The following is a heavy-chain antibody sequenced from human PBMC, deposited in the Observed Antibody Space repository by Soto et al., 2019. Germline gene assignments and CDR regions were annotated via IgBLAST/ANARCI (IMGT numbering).Heavy chain of an antibody. CDR1: GYTFTNHD. CDR2: MNPNSGDT. Sequence: QVQLVQSGAEVKKPGASVKVACKASGYTFTNHDINWVRQATGQGPEWMGWMNPNSGDTGYAQNFQDRVPMTRDTSTRTAYMELSSLRSEDTAVYYCARVGGNWNDDYFDYWGQGTLVTVSS. D-gene: IGHD1-1*01. V-gene: IGHV1-8*01. CDR3: ARVGGNWNDDYFDY. J-gene: IGHJ4*02.